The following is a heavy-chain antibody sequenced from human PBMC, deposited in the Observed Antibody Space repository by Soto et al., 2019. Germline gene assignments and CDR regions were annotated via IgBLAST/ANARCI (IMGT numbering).Heavy chain of an antibody. Sequence: PGGSLRLSCAASGFTFDDYAMHWVRQAPGKGLEWVSGISWNSGSIGYADSVKGRFTISRDNAKNSLYLQMNSLRAEDTALYYCAKDIRGHPSSGFNNWGQGTLVTVSS. J-gene: IGHJ4*02. CDR2: ISWNSGSI. V-gene: IGHV3-9*01. D-gene: IGHD6-19*01. CDR1: GFTFDDYA. CDR3: AKDIRGHPSSGFNN.